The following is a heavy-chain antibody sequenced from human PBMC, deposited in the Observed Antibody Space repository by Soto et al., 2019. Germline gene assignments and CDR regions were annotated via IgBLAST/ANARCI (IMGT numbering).Heavy chain of an antibody. CDR2: IIPILGIA. CDR3: ARDLAAYYYDSSGFAFDI. J-gene: IGHJ3*02. CDR1: GCTISSYT. Sequence: SVKVSCKASGCTISSYTISWVRQAHGQGLEWMGRIIPILGIANYAQKFQGRVTITADKSTSTAYMELSSLRSEDTAVYYCARDLAAYYYDSSGFAFDIWGQGTMVTVSS. D-gene: IGHD3-22*01. V-gene: IGHV1-69*04.